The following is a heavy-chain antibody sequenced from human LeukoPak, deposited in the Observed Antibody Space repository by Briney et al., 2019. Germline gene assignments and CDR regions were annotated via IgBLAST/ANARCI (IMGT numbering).Heavy chain of an antibody. V-gene: IGHV4-34*01. CDR2: INHSGST. CDR1: GGSFSGYY. CDR3: ARALHWGYNYGYRTGAFDI. J-gene: IGHJ3*02. Sequence: SETLSLTCAVYGGSFSGYYWSWIRQPPGKGLEWIGEINHSGSTNYNPSLKSRVTISVDTSKNQFSLKLSSVTAADTAVYYCARALHWGYNYGYRTGAFDIWGQGTMVTVSS. D-gene: IGHD5-18*01.